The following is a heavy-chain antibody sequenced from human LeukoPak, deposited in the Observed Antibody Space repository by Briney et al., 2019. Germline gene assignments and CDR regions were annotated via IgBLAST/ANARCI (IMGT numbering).Heavy chain of an antibody. J-gene: IGHJ4*02. Sequence: ASLGVSCKASGYTFTGYYMYRVRQAPGQALEWMDWVNANSGGTNYAQKLQGRVTITRDTSISKAYMELSRMRSDDAAVNYCSRAPDCSGGRCYIRFDYWGQGTLVTVSS. CDR1: GYTFTGYY. CDR2: VNANSGGT. D-gene: IGHD2-15*01. V-gene: IGHV1-2*02. CDR3: SRAPDCSGGRCYIRFDY.